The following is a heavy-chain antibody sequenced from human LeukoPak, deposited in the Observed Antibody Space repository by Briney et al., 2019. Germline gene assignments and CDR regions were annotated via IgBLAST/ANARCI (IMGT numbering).Heavy chain of an antibody. CDR3: AKGDAYYYDSGSYSSAFDI. CDR1: GFTFSSYA. Sequence: GGSLRLSCAASGFTFSSYAMSWVRQAPGKGLEWVSAISGSGGSTYYADSVKGRFTISRDNSKNTLYLQMNSLRAEDTAVYYCAKGDAYYYDSGSYSSAFDIWGQGTLVTVSS. J-gene: IGHJ4*02. V-gene: IGHV3-23*01. CDR2: ISGSGGST. D-gene: IGHD3-10*01.